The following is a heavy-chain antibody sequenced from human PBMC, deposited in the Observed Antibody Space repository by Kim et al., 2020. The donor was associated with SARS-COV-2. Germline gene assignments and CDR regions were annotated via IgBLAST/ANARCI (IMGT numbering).Heavy chain of an antibody. J-gene: IGHJ4*01. Sequence: GGSLRLSCAASGFTFSRYWMSWVRQAPGKGLEWVASIKQDGSERYYVDSVKGRFTISRDNARNSLYLQLNSLRAEDTAVYYCVRDHYDTSCYYYEIFDY. CDR1: GFTFSRYW. D-gene: IGHD3-22*01. V-gene: IGHV3-7*01. CDR3: VRDHYDTSCYYYEIFDY. CDR2: IKQDGSER.